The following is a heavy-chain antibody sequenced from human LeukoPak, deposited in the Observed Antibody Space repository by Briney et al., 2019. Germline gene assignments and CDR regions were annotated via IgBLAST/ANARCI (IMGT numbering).Heavy chain of an antibody. CDR1: GNYW. CDR3: VSFYETY. CDR2: INSDGSWT. V-gene: IGHV3-74*01. D-gene: IGHD2/OR15-2a*01. J-gene: IGHJ4*02. Sequence: PGGSLRLSCAASGNYWMHWVRQVPGKGLVWVSHINSDGSWTSYADSVKGRFTISKDNAKNTAYLQMNSLRAGDTAVYYCVSFYETYWGRGTLVTVSS.